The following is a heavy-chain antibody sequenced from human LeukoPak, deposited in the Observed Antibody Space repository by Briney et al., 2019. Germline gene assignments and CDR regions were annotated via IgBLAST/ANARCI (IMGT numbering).Heavy chain of an antibody. V-gene: IGHV3-9*03. CDR2: ISWNSGSI. D-gene: IGHD5-24*01. CDR1: GFTFDDYA. CDR3: AKALLGGYNSGGAFDM. J-gene: IGHJ3*02. Sequence: GGSLRLSCAASGFTFDDYAMHWVRHAPGKGLEWVSGISWNSGSIGYADSVKGRFTISRDNAKNSLYLQMNSLRAEDMALYYCAKALLGGYNSGGAFDMWGQGTMVSVSS.